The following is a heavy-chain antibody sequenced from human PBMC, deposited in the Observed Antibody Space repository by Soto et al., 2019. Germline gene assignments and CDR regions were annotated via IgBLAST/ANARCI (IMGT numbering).Heavy chain of an antibody. CDR3: AKSRYSDSSGDFYDY. D-gene: IGHD3-22*01. V-gene: IGHV3-23*01. J-gene: IGHJ4*02. CDR1: AFTFNNYA. CDR2: IGGSGRTT. Sequence: GGSLRLSCAASAFTFNNYAMSWVRQAPGKGLEWVSGIGGSGRTTYYADSVKGRFTITRDSSNNTLFLQMNSLRAEDTAVYYCAKSRYSDSSGDFYDYWGQGTLVTVSS.